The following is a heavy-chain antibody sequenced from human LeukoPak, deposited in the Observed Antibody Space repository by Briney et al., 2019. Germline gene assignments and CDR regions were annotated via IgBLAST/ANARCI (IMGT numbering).Heavy chain of an antibody. CDR1: GFTFSTYW. V-gene: IGHV3-7*01. J-gene: IGHJ4*02. Sequence: GGSLRLSCTASGFTFSTYWMTWVRQAPGKGLEWVANIKHDAREKYYVDSVMGRFAISRDNAKNSVYLQMNSLRAEDTALYYCARSAFPADYWGQGILVTVSS. CDR2: IKHDAREK. D-gene: IGHD2/OR15-2a*01. CDR3: ARSAFPADY.